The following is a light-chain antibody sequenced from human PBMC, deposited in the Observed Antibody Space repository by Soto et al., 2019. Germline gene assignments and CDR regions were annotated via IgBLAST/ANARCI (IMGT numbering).Light chain of an antibody. CDR3: ASYRGSGTYV. V-gene: IGLV2-14*01. CDR2: EVS. J-gene: IGLJ1*01. Sequence: QSVLTQPASVSGSPGKSITISCTGTSGDVGGYDFVSWYQQHPVKAPKLIISEVSDRPSGVSNRFSGSKSGNTASLTIFGLHSDDEGDYYCASYRGSGTYVFGTGIKVTVL. CDR1: SGDVGGYDF.